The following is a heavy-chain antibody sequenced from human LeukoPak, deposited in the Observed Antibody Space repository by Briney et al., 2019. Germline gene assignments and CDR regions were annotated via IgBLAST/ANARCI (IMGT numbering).Heavy chain of an antibody. CDR2: ISSSSRTT. CDR1: GFIFSSYS. CDR3: ARDLEGSGSFYRPSYDY. Sequence: PGGSLRLSCAASGFIFSSYSMNWVRQAPGKGLEWVSSISSSSRTTSYADSVKGRFTISRDNAKNSLYLQMNSLRAEDTAVYYCARDLEGSGSFYRPSYDYWGQGTLVTVSS. D-gene: IGHD3-10*01. V-gene: IGHV3-48*01. J-gene: IGHJ4*02.